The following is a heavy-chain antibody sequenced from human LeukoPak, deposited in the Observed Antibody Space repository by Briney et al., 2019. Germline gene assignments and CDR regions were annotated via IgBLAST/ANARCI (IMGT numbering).Heavy chain of an antibody. CDR1: GFTFSSYV. D-gene: IGHD6-13*01. Sequence: GGSLRLSCAASGFTFSSYVMSWVRQAPGKGLEWVSAISGRDGRTYYTDSVKGRFTISRDNSRDTLYLQMNSLRAEDTAVYYCSTSPSFGSSWYQFNYWGQGTLVTVSS. V-gene: IGHV3-23*01. CDR2: ISGRDGRT. CDR3: STSPSFGSSWYQFNY. J-gene: IGHJ4*02.